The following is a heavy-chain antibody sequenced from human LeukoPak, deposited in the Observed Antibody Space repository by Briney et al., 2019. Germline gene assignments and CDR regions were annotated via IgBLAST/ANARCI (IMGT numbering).Heavy chain of an antibody. CDR1: GDTFTSYG. Sequence: ASVKVSCKASGDTFTSYGISWVRQAPGQRLEWMGWINAGNGNTKYSQKFQGRVTITRDTSASTAYMELSSLRSEDTAVYYCARGDYYGSGSRRHYGMDVWGQGTTVTVSS. J-gene: IGHJ6*02. V-gene: IGHV1-3*01. CDR3: ARGDYYGSGSRRHYGMDV. CDR2: INAGNGNT. D-gene: IGHD3-10*01.